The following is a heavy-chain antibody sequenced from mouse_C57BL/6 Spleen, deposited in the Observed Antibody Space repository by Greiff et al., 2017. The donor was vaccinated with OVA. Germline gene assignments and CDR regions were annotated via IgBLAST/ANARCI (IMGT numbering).Heavy chain of an antibody. Sequence: VQLQQPGAELVRPGSSVKLSCKASGYTFTSYWMHWVKQRPIQGLEWIGNIDPSDSETHYNQKFKDKATLTVDKSSSTAYMQLRSRTSEDPAAIYCARWDYGRTLDYWGQGTTVTVSS. D-gene: IGHD1-2*01. V-gene: IGHV1-52*01. CDR1: GYTFTSYW. J-gene: IGHJ4*01. CDR2: IDPSDSET. CDR3: ARWDYGRTLDY.